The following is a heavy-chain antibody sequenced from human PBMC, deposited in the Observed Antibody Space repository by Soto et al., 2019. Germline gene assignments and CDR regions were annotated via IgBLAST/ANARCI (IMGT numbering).Heavy chain of an antibody. CDR3: TTDLNGGNPFDY. CDR1: GYTLTNYA. J-gene: IGHJ4*02. V-gene: IGHV1-3*01. D-gene: IGHD2-8*01. Sequence: QVQLVQSGAEVKKPGASVRVSCKPSGYTLTNYAIQWVRQAAGQGLEWLGWIDPGSGYTEYSQRFQGRVTLSRDNSASTFYMDLTSLTSGDTAVYFCTTDLNGGNPFDYWGQGTLVTVSS. CDR2: IDPGSGYT.